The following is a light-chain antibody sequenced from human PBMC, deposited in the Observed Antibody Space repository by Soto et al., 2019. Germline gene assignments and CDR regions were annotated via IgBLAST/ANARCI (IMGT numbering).Light chain of an antibody. CDR2: EVS. CDR1: SSDVGGYNY. J-gene: IGLJ2*01. V-gene: IGLV2-14*01. Sequence: QSALTRPASVSGSPGQSITISCTGTSSDVGGYNYVSWYQQHPGKAPKLMIYEVSNRPSGVSNRFSGSKSDNTASLTISGLQAEDEADYYCSSYTSSSTLVFGGGTKLTVL. CDR3: SSYTSSSTLV.